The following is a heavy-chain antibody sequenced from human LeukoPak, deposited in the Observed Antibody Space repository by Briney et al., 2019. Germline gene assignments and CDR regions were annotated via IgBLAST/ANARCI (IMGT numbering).Heavy chain of an antibody. D-gene: IGHD3-22*01. CDR2: ISTYNGKT. J-gene: IGHJ4*02. Sequence: ASVKVSCKASGYTFTSYGICWVRQAPGQGLEWMGWISTYNGKTNYAQKIQGRVTMTTDTSTSTAYMELSSLRSEDTAVYYCARVLGGYYDSSEMRDYWGQGTLVTVSS. CDR1: GYTFTSYG. V-gene: IGHV1-18*01. CDR3: ARVLGGYYDSSEMRDY.